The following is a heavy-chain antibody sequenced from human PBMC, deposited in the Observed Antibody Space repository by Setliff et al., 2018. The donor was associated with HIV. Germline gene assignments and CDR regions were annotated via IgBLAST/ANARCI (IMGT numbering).Heavy chain of an antibody. V-gene: IGHV3-74*01. CDR3: ATSLPPGISYVYDAFNI. Sequence: GGSLRLSCSASGFTFSIYLMHWVRQAPGKGLVWVSRIETDGPSTTYADSVRGRFTISRDNAKNSLYLQMNSLRAEDTAVYYCATSLPPGISYVYDAFNIWGQGTMVTVSS. CDR1: GFTFSIYL. D-gene: IGHD3-16*01. CDR2: IETDGPST. J-gene: IGHJ3*02.